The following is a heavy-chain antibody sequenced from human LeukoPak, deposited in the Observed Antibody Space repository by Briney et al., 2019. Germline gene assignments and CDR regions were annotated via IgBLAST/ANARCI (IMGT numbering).Heavy chain of an antibody. J-gene: IGHJ4*02. V-gene: IGHV3-7*01. D-gene: IGHD3-3*01. Sequence: PGGSLRLSCAASGFTFSSYWMSWVRQAPGKGLEWVANIKQDGSEKYYVDSVKGRFTISRDNAKNSLYLQMNSLRAEDAAVYYCARGRFGFLEWLLYWDYWGQGTLVTDSP. CDR1: GFTFSSYW. CDR3: ARGRFGFLEWLLYWDY. CDR2: IKQDGSEK.